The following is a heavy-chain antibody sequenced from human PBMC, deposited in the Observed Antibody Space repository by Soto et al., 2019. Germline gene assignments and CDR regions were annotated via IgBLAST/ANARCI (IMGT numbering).Heavy chain of an antibody. D-gene: IGHD5-12*01. CDR1: GYTFTNYA. J-gene: IGHJ4*02. CDR2: INAGNGNT. V-gene: IGHV1-3*05. Sequence: QVQLVQSGAEEKKPGASVKVSCKSSGYTFTNYAMHWVRQAPGQRLEWMGWINAGNGNTKYSQKFQRRVTITRDKSASTAYMELSSLRSEDTAVYYCARVSGYYLPDYWGQGTLVTVSS. CDR3: ARVSGYYLPDY.